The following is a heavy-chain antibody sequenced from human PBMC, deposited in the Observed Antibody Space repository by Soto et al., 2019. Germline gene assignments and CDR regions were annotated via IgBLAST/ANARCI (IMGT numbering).Heavy chain of an antibody. CDR1: GFTFSSYG. J-gene: IGHJ4*02. CDR2: IWYDGSDQ. V-gene: IGHV3-33*01. D-gene: IGHD5-12*01. Sequence: PGGSLRLSCAASGFTFSSYGIHWVRQAPGKGLEWVAVIWYDGSDQYYADSVKGRFTISRDNSKNTLYLQMNSLRVEDTAVYHCARSPTSGYDPYFDYWGQGTLVTVSS. CDR3: ARSPTSGYDPYFDY.